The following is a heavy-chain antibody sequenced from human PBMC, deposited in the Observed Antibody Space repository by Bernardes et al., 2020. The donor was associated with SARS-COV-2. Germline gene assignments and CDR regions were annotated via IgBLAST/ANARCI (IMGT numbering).Heavy chain of an antibody. CDR3: ARDPCIAAAGMDHYFDY. D-gene: IGHD6-13*01. CDR1: GYTFTSYG. CDR2: ISAYNGNT. V-gene: IGHV1-18*01. Sequence: ASMKVSCKASGYTFTSYGISWVRQAPGQGLEWMGWISAYNGNTNYAQKLQGRVTMTTDTSTSTAYMELRSLRSDDTAVYYCARDPCIAAAGMDHYFDYWGQGTLVTVSS. J-gene: IGHJ4*02.